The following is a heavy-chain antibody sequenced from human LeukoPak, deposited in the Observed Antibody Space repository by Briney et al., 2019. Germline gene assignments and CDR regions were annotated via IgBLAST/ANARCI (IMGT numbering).Heavy chain of an antibody. CDR1: GLTFSTSP. CDR3: ATKTPGNYPYDY. D-gene: IGHD3-22*01. J-gene: IGHJ4*02. Sequence: GGSLRLSCAASGLTFSTSPMNWVRQAPGKGLEWVSTSGTTGDTYSADSVKGRFTITRNNSKNTLYLQMTSLRAEEKALSYCATKTPGNYPYDYWGQGTLVIVSP. V-gene: IGHV3-23*01. CDR2: TSGTTGDT.